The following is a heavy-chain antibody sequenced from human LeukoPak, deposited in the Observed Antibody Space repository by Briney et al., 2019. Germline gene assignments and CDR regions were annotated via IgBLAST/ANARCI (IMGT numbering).Heavy chain of an antibody. CDR3: ARACRITMVRGVIHSLYNWFDP. D-gene: IGHD3-10*01. CDR1: GGSISSSSYY. Sequence: PSETLSLTCTVSGGSISSSSYYWGWIRQPPGQGLEWIGSIYYSGSTYYNPSLKSRVTISVDTSKNQFSLKLSSVTAADTAVYYCARACRITMVRGVIHSLYNWFDPWGQGTLVTVSS. J-gene: IGHJ5*02. CDR2: IYYSGST. V-gene: IGHV4-39*07.